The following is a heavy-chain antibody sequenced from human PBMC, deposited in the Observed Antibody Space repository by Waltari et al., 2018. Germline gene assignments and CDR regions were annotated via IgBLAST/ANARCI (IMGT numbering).Heavy chain of an antibody. CDR1: GFTVSDPS. CDR2: IFVTGNT. CDR3: ARVTVVARVSDVFDV. D-gene: IGHD6-6*01. J-gene: IGHJ3*01. Sequence: VQVVESGGDLLQPGGSLRLSCDASGFTVSDPSMTWVRQAPGKGLDWVATIFVTGNTHYADSVRGRFTISRDSSRNSVYLQMDNLRAEDTATYYCARVTVVARVSDVFDVWGQGTMITVSS. V-gene: IGHV3-53*01.